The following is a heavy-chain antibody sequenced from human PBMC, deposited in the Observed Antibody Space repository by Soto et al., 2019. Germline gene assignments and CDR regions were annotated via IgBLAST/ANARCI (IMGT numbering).Heavy chain of an antibody. CDR2: ISAYNGNT. CDR3: ARDSVYCSGDSCYPFDY. J-gene: IGHJ4*02. CDR1: GYTFTTYG. Sequence: QVQLVQSGAEVKKPGASVKVSCKASGYTFTTYGISWVRQAPGQGLEWMGWISAYNGNTNSAQKLQGRVTMTTATSTSTAYMELRSLRSDATAVYYCARDSVYCSGDSCYPFDYWGQGTLVTVSS. D-gene: IGHD2-15*01. V-gene: IGHV1-18*01.